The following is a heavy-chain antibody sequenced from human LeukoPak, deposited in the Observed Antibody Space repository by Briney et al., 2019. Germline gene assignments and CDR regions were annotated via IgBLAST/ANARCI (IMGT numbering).Heavy chain of an antibody. J-gene: IGHJ4*02. V-gene: IGHV3-30*19. CDR1: GFTFSSYG. Sequence: PGGSLRLSCAASGFTFSSYGMHWVRQAPGKGLEWVAVIWYDGSNKYYADSVKGRFTISRDNSKNTLYLQMNSLRAEDTAVYYCARDRRLRLGELSTQYYFDYWGQGTLVTVSS. D-gene: IGHD3-16*02. CDR3: ARDRRLRLGELSTQYYFDY. CDR2: IWYDGSNK.